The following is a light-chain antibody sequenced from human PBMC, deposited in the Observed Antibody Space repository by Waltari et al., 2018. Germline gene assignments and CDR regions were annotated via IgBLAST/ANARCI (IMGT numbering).Light chain of an antibody. V-gene: IGKV1-39*01. CDR1: QHIYNY. CDR3: QQNYDSPRT. J-gene: IGKJ3*01. CDR2: AVS. Sequence: DIQMTQSPSPLSASVGDRVTITCRASQHIYNYLNWYQQKPGKAPKLLIYAVSSLPTGVPSRFRGSGSGTDFTLTITKLQLEDFATYYCQQNYDSPRTFGPGTRVDFK.